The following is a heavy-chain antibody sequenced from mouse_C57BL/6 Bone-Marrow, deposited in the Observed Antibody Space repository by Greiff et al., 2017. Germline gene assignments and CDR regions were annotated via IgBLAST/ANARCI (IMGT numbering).Heavy chain of an antibody. D-gene: IGHD2-1*01. CDR2: IDPENGDT. CDR1: GFNIKDDY. Sequence: EVQLVESGAELVRPGASVKLSCTASGFNIKDDYMHWVKQRPEQGLEWIGWIDPENGDTEYASKFKGKATITADTSSNTAYLLLSSLTSEYTVVYFCTTFIYYGYYSFAYWGQATLVTASA. CDR3: TTFIYYGYYSFAY. J-gene: IGHJ3*01. V-gene: IGHV14-4*01.